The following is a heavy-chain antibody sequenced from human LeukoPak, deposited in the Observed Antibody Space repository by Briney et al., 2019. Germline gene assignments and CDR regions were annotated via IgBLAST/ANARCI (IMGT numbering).Heavy chain of an antibody. D-gene: IGHD5-18*01. CDR1: GYTFTSYD. CDR3: ARMSGYSYGSFDY. J-gene: IGHJ4*02. CDR2: MNPNSGNT. Sequence: ASVKVSCKASGYTFTSYDINWVRQATGQGLEWIGWMNPNSGNTGYAQKFQGRVTIIRNTSISTAYMELSSLRSEDTAVYYCARMSGYSYGSFDYWGQGTLVTVSS. V-gene: IGHV1-8*03.